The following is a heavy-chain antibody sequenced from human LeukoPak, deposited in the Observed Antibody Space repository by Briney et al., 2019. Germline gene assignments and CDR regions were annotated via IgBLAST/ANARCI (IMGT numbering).Heavy chain of an antibody. CDR3: ARDHDILTGYLFDY. CDR1: GDTFTSYA. Sequence: ASVKVSCKASGDTFTSYAMHWVRQAPGQRLEWMGWINAGNGNTKYSQKFQGRVTIARDTSASTAYMELSSLRSEDTAVYYCARDHDILTGYLFDYWGQGTLVTVSS. J-gene: IGHJ4*02. D-gene: IGHD3-9*01. V-gene: IGHV1-3*01. CDR2: INAGNGNT.